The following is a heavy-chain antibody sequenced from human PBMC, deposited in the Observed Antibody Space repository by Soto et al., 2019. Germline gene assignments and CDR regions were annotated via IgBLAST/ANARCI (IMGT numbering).Heavy chain of an antibody. CDR3: AKGLGSSGWFFDY. V-gene: IGHV3-43*01. Sequence: GGSLRLSCAASGFTFDDYTMHWVRQAPGKGLEWVSLISWDGGTTYYADSVKGRFTISRDNSKNSLYLQMNSLRTEDTALYHCAKGLGSSGWFFDYWGQGTLVTVSS. CDR2: ISWDGGTT. D-gene: IGHD6-19*01. CDR1: GFTFDDYT. J-gene: IGHJ4*02.